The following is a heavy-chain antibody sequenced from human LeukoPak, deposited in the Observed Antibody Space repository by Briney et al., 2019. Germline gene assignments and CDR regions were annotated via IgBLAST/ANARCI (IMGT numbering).Heavy chain of an antibody. CDR2: IIPIFGTA. CDR3: ASGYYDFWSGIADMMDV. V-gene: IGHV1-69*13. J-gene: IGHJ6*02. CDR1: GGTFSSYA. D-gene: IGHD3-3*01. Sequence: SVKVSCKASGGTFSSYAISWVRQAPGQGLEWMGGIIPIFGTANYAQKFQGRVTITADESTSTAYMELSGLRSEDTAVYYCASGYYDFWSGIADMMDVWGQGTTVTVSS.